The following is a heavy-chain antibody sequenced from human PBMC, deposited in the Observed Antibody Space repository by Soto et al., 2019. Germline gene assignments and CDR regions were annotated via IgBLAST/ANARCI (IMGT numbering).Heavy chain of an antibody. CDR1: GYTFTSYA. J-gene: IGHJ3*02. CDR3: ARDSSFTAGSFYYYGSGTGAFDI. D-gene: IGHD3-10*01. CDR2: INAGNGNT. V-gene: IGHV1-3*01. Sequence: ASVKVSCKASGYTFTSYAMHWVRQAPGQRLEWTGWINAGNGNTKYSQKFQGRVTITRDTSASTAYMELSSLRSEDTAVYYCARDSSFTAGSFYYYGSGTGAFDIWGQGTMVTVS.